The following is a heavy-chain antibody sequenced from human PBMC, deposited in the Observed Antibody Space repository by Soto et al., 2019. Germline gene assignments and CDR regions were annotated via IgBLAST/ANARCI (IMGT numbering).Heavy chain of an antibody. V-gene: IGHV3-53*04. CDR2: IYSGGSK. CDR3: ARGLTGTYWYFDL. Sequence: EVQLVESGGGLVQPGGSLRLSCAASGFTVSSNYMSWVRQAPGKGLEWVSVIYSGGSKYYADSVKGRFTISRHNSKNTLYLQMNSLRAEDTAVYYCARGLTGTYWYFDLWGRGTLVTVSS. CDR1: GFTVSSNY. J-gene: IGHJ2*01. D-gene: IGHD1-20*01.